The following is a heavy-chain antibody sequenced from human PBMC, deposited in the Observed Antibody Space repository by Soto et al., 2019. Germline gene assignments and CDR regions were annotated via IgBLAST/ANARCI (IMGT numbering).Heavy chain of an antibody. CDR3: ARVVGGYYYGMDV. Sequence: QVQLQESGPGLVKPSGTLSLTCAVSGGSISSSNWWSWVRQPPGKGLEGIGEIYHSGSTNDNPSLKSRVTITVDKSKNQCSLKLSSVTAADAAVYYCARVVGGYYYGMDVWGQGTTVTVSS. V-gene: IGHV4-4*02. CDR1: GGSISSSNW. D-gene: IGHD2-2*01. CDR2: IYHSGST. J-gene: IGHJ6*02.